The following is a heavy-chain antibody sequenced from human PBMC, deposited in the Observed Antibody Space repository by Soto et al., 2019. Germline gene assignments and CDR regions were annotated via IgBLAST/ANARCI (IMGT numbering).Heavy chain of an antibody. CDR3: ARSVAVPGAHIDY. CDR1: GGSISIYY. J-gene: IGHJ4*02. Sequence: SETLSLTCTVSGGSISIYYWSWIRQSPGKGLEWLGYVYYTGSTNYSPSLRSRVSISVDTSKNEFSLRLSSVTAADTAVYFCARSVAVPGAHIDYWGQGTQVTVSS. D-gene: IGHD6-19*01. V-gene: IGHV4-59*01. CDR2: VYYTGST.